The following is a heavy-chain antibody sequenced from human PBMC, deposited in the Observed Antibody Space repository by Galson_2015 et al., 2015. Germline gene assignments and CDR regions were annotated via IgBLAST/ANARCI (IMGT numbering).Heavy chain of an antibody. CDR1: GFTFSSYA. CDR3: AKGVIARDYYYYGMDV. D-gene: IGHD3-16*02. V-gene: IGHV3-23*01. J-gene: IGHJ6*02. CDR2: ISGSGGST. Sequence: SLRLSCAAPGFTFSSYAMSWVRQAPGKGLEWVSAISGSGGSTYYADSVKGRFTISRDNSKNTLYLQMNSLRAEDTAVYYCAKGVIARDYYYYGMDVWGQGTTVTVSS.